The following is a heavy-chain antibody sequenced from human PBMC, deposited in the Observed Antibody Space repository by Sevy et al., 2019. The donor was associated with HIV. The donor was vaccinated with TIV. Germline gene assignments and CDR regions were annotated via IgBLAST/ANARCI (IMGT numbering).Heavy chain of an antibody. D-gene: IGHD1-26*01. CDR2: ISYDGSNK. J-gene: IGHJ4*02. CDR1: GFTFSSYA. V-gene: IGHV3-30-3*01. Sequence: GGSLRLSCAASGFTFSSYAMHWVRQAPGKGLEWVAVISYDGSNKYYADSVKRRFTISRDNSKNTLYLQMNSLRAEDTAVYYCARDGRIVGATYYFVYWGQGTLVTVSS. CDR3: ARDGRIVGATYYFVY.